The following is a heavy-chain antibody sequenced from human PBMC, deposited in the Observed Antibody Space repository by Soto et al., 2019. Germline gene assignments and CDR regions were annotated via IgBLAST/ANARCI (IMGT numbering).Heavy chain of an antibody. V-gene: IGHV3-30*18. CDR2: ISYDGSNK. Sequence: GGSLRLSCAASGFTFSSYGMHWVRQAPGKGLEWVAVISYDGSNKYYADSVKGRFTISRDNSKNTLYLQMNSLRAEDTAVYYWAKFSELYDYGEYHPRLGYYYYGMDVWGQGTTVTVSS. CDR3: AKFSELYDYGEYHPRLGYYYYGMDV. CDR1: GFTFSSYG. D-gene: IGHD4-17*01. J-gene: IGHJ6*02.